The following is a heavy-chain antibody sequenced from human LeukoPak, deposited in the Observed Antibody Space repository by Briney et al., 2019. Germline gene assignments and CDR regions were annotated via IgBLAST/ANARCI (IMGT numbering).Heavy chain of an antibody. V-gene: IGHV1-46*01. J-gene: IGHJ4*02. Sequence: PGGSLRLSCAASGFTFSSYAMHWVRQAPGQGLEWMGIINPSGGSTSYAQKFQGRVTMTRDTSTSTVYMELSSLRSEDTAVYYCARGSYSYGPPGTYWGQGTLVTVSS. CDR2: INPSGGST. CDR3: ARGSYSYGPPGTY. D-gene: IGHD5-18*01. CDR1: GFTFSSYA.